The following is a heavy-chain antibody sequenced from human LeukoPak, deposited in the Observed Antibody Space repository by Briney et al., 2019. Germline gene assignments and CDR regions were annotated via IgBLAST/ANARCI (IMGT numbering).Heavy chain of an antibody. J-gene: IGHJ4*02. Sequence: SGTLSLTCAVSGGSILSTNWWSWVRQPPGKGLEWIGEVHLNGATNYNPSVEGRVTMSIDKSKNHLSLEVIPVTAADTAMYYCTRESGAFSPFGFWGQGTLVTVSS. CDR1: GGSILSTNW. CDR3: TRESGAFSPFGF. D-gene: IGHD1-26*01. V-gene: IGHV4-4*02. CDR2: VHLNGAT.